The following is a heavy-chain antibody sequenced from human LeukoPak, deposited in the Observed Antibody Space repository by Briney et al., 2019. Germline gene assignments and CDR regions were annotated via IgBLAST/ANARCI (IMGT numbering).Heavy chain of an antibody. CDR3: ASLGYCSSTSCYDY. V-gene: IGHV3-48*01. CDR1: GFTFSSYA. D-gene: IGHD2-2*01. Sequence: GGSLRLSCAASGFTFSSYAMSWVRQAPGKGLEWVSYISSSSSTIYYADSVKGRFTISRDNAKNSLYLQMNSLRAEDTAMYYCASLGYCSSTSCYDYWGQGTLVTVSS. CDR2: ISSSSSTI. J-gene: IGHJ4*02.